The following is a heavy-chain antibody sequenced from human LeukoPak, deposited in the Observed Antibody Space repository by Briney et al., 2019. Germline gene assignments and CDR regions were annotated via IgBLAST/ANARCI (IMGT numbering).Heavy chain of an antibody. J-gene: IGHJ3*02. CDR2: ISGSATST. D-gene: IGHD6-13*01. Sequence: GGSLRLSCAAPGFTFSSYAMSWVRQAPGKGLEWVSAISGSATSTYYADSVKGRFTISRDNSKNTLYLQMNSLRAEDTAVYYCAKDPSSSWPNALGIWGQGTMVTVSS. CDR1: GFTFSSYA. CDR3: AKDPSSSWPNALGI. V-gene: IGHV3-23*01.